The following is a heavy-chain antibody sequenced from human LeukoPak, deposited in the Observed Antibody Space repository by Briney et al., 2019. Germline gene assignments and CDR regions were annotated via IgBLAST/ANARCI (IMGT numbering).Heavy chain of an antibody. V-gene: IGHV4-34*01. D-gene: IGHD3-22*01. CDR3: ARHGSKKYYYDSSGYSRYMDV. Sequence: GSLRLSCAASGFTFSDYYMSWIRQPPGKGPEWIGEINHSGSTNYNPSLKSRVTISVDTSKNQFSLKLSSVTAADTAVYYCARHGSKKYYYDSSGYSRYMDVWGKGTTVTISS. CDR2: INHSGST. CDR1: GFTFSDYY. J-gene: IGHJ6*03.